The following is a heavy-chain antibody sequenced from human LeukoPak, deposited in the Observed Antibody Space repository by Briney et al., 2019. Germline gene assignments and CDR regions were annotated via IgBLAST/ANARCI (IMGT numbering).Heavy chain of an antibody. CDR2: IKTDGSQI. CDR1: GFTFSSYW. Sequence: GGSLRLSCVASGFTFSSYWMTWVRQAPGKGLEWVANIKTDGSQIYYVDSVRGRFTISRDNAKNSLYLQMNSLRVEDTAVYYCARDTHYYGSGSPAFDLWGRGTMVTVSS. D-gene: IGHD3-10*01. J-gene: IGHJ3*01. CDR3: ARDTHYYGSGSPAFDL. V-gene: IGHV3-7*01.